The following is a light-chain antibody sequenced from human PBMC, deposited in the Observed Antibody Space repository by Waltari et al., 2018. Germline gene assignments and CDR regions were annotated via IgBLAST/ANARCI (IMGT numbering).Light chain of an antibody. CDR2: DVS. V-gene: IGLV2-14*03. CDR1: SSDVGGYNS. Sequence: QSALTQPASVSGSPGQSITISCTGTSSDVGGYNSVSWHQQHPGKAPKLMIYDVSYRPSGVSNRFSGSKSGNTASLTISGLQTEDEADYYCSSYRGTSTVLFGGGTKLTVL. J-gene: IGLJ2*01. CDR3: SSYRGTSTVL.